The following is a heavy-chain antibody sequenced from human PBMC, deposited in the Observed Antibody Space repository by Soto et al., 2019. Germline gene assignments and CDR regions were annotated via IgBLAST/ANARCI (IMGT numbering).Heavy chain of an antibody. CDR1: GFTFSSYG. V-gene: IGHV3-33*01. Sequence: LRLSCAASGFTFSSYGMHWVRQAPGKGLEWVAVIWYDGSNKYYADSVKGRFTISRDNSKNTLYLQMNSLRAEDTAVYYCARGGADLFFDYWGQGTLVTSPQ. CDR2: IWYDGSNK. CDR3: ARGGADLFFDY. J-gene: IGHJ4*02.